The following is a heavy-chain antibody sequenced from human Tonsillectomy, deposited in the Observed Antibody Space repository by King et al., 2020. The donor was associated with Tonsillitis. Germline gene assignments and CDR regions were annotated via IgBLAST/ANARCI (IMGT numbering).Heavy chain of an antibody. CDR2: IYPVDSDT. CDR1: GYSFNKFW. D-gene: IGHD7-27*01. Sequence: VQLVESGAEVKKPGESLKISCQGSGYSFNKFWIGWVRQMPGKGLEWMGLIYPVDSDTRYSPSFQGQVTISVDKSISIAYLQWSSLEASDTAMYYCARLVRSGEPGRGYYHMDVWGKGTTVIVSS. J-gene: IGHJ6*03. V-gene: IGHV5-51*03. CDR3: ARLVRSGEPGRGYYHMDV.